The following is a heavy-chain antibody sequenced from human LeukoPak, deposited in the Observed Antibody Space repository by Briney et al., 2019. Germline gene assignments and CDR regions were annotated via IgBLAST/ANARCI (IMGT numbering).Heavy chain of an antibody. D-gene: IGHD4-17*01. V-gene: IGHV3-30*03. J-gene: IGHJ4*02. Sequence: GGSLRLSCAASGFTFSSYGMHWVRQAPGKGLEWVAVISYDGSNKWHADSVKGRFTISRDNSKHTLYLQMNSLRAEDTAVYYCARGGYWGDYVFDFWGPGTLVTVSS. CDR1: GFTFSSYG. CDR2: ISYDGSNK. CDR3: ARGGYWGDYVFDF.